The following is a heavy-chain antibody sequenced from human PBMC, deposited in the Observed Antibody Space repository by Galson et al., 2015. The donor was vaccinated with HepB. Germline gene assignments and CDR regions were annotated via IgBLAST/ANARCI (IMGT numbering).Heavy chain of an antibody. CDR1: GFTFSSYG. J-gene: IGHJ1*01. V-gene: IGHV3-30*02. D-gene: IGHD3-22*01. CDR3: AKDKNYDSSGYYYKYFQH. CDR2: IRYDGSNK. Sequence: SLRLSCAASGFTFSSYGMHWVRQAPGKGLEWVAFIRYDGSNKHYADSVKGRFTISRDNSKNTLYLQMNSLRAEDTAVYYCAKDKNYDSSGYYYKYFQHWGQGTLVTVSS.